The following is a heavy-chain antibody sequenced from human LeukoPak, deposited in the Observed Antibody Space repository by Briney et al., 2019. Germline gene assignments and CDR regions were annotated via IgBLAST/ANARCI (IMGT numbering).Heavy chain of an antibody. V-gene: IGHV3-23*01. CDR2: ISGAGANR. J-gene: IGHJ2*01. Sequence: GGSLRLSCAASRFTFSSYAMNWVRQAPGKGLEWVSAISGAGANRYYANSVKGRFTISRDNSKNTLFLQMNSLRAEDTAVYYCAKGRGNGAMARYWYFDLWGRGTLLTVSS. D-gene: IGHD5-18*01. CDR3: AKGRGNGAMARYWYFDL. CDR1: RFTFSSYA.